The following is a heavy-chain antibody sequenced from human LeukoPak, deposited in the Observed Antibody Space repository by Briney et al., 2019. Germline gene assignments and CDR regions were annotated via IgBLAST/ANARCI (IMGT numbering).Heavy chain of an antibody. CDR3: ARVGSYSFGGSFDY. D-gene: IGHD3-10*01. CDR1: GFTFDDDA. J-gene: IGHJ4*02. CDR2: INWNGGST. V-gene: IGHV3-20*04. Sequence: GGSLRLSCAASGFTFDDDAMSWVRQAPGKGLEWVSGINWNGGSTGYAYSVKGRFTISRDNSKKSLYLQMNSLRAEDTALYYCARVGSYSFGGSFDYWGQGTLVTVSS.